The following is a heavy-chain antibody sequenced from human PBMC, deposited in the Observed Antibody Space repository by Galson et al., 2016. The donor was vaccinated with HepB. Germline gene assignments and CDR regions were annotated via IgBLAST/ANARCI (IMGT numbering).Heavy chain of an antibody. D-gene: IGHD6-6*01. J-gene: IGHJ4*02. CDR3: ARGWYSNSSPCFDY. CDR2: ISSGSSTI. V-gene: IGHV3-48*02. Sequence: LRLSCAASGFTFSTYSMNWVRQAPGKGLEWVSYISSGSSTIYHADSVKGRFTISRDNAKNSLYLQMNSLRDEDTAVYYCARGWYSNSSPCFDYWGQGTLVTVSS. CDR1: GFTFSTYS.